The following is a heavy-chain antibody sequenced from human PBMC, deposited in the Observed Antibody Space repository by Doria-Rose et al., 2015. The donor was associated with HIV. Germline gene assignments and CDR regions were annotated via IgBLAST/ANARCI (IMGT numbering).Heavy chain of an antibody. Sequence: VQLVQSGVGLVQPGSSLRLSCAASGFTFDDYAMHWVRQAPGKGLEWVSGISWNSGIVSYADSVKGRLTISRDNAKNSLYLHLNRLRADDTAVYYCAKDSGSDQGRDGAFHIWGQGTRGNGSA. D-gene: IGHD5-12*01. CDR1: GFTFDDYA. J-gene: IGHJ3*02. CDR2: ISWNSGIV. CDR3: AKDSGSDQGRDGAFHI. V-gene: IGHV3-9*01.